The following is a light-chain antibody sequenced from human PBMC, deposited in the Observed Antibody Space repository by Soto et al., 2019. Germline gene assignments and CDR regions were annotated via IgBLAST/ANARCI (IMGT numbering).Light chain of an antibody. V-gene: IGLV1-44*01. Sequence: QSVLTQSPSASGTPGQRVSISCYGSTSNIGTNTVSWYQHVPGTAPKLLIYSNDQRPSAVPGRFSGSKSGTSACLAISGLLSEDEADYYCATWDDSLNVVFGGGTKLTVL. CDR2: SND. CDR3: ATWDDSLNVV. J-gene: IGLJ2*01. CDR1: TSNIGTNT.